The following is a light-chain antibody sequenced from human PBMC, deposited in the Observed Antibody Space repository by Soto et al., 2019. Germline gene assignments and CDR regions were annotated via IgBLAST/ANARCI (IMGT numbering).Light chain of an antibody. V-gene: IGLV1-40*01. J-gene: IGLJ1*01. CDR3: QSYDSSLSVLYV. Sequence: SALPQPPSVSGAPGQRVTISCTGSSSNIGAGYDVHWYQQLPGTAPKLLIYGNSNRPSGVPDRFSGSKSGTSASLAITGLQAGDEADYYCQSYDSSLSVLYVFGTGTKVTVL. CDR1: SSNIGAGYD. CDR2: GNS.